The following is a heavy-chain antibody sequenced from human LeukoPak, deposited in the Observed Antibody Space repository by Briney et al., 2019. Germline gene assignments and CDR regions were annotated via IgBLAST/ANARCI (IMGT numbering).Heavy chain of an antibody. V-gene: IGHV1-2*02. CDR1: GYTFTGYY. J-gene: IGHJ3*01. D-gene: IGHD1-1*01. Sequence: ASVKVSCTTSGYTFTGYYMHWVRQAPGQELEWMGWINPNSGGTNYAQKFQGRVTMTRDTSISTAYMELSRLRSDDTAVYYCARLNWKDAFDVWGQGTKVTVSS. CDR2: INPNSGGT. CDR3: ARLNWKDAFDV.